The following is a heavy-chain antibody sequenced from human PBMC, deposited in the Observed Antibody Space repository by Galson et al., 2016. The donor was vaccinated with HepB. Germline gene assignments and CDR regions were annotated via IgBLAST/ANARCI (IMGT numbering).Heavy chain of an antibody. Sequence: SVKVSCKASGYPFTSFGFNWLRQAPGQGPEWMGWISAYNGNTNYPQKFQGRVTMTTDTSTSTLYMELRSLRSDDTAVYYCARDRGENHGVPHYFRHWGQGTLVIVSS. CDR3: ARDRGENHGVPHYFRH. J-gene: IGHJ4*02. CDR2: ISAYNGNT. V-gene: IGHV1-18*01. D-gene: IGHD2/OR15-2a*01. CDR1: GYPFTSFG.